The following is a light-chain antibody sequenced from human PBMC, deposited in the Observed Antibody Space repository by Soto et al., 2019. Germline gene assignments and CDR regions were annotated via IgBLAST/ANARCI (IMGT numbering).Light chain of an antibody. Sequence: AIQLTQSPSSLSASVGDRVSITCRASQDIRNALGWYQQKPGKAPKLLIYAASSLQSGVPSRFSGSRSGKDFTVTKSSLQPEDLATYCCVMDFKYLWALGQGTKVDIK. CDR3: VMDFKYLWA. J-gene: IGKJ1*01. CDR1: QDIRNA. CDR2: AAS. V-gene: IGKV1-6*01.